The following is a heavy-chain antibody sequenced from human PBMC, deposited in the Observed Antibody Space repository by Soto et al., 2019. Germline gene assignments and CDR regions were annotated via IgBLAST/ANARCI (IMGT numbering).Heavy chain of an antibody. D-gene: IGHD7-27*01. V-gene: IGHV3-33*01. CDR2: IWYDGSNK. J-gene: IGHJ6*02. CDR3: ARDLSPAGEIYYHYGMAV. Sequence: GGSLRLSCAASGFTFSSYGMHWVRQAPGKGLEWVAVIWYDGSNKYYADSVKGRFTISRDNSKNTLYLQMNSLRAEDTAVYYCARDLSPAGEIYYHYGMAVWGQGTTVTVSS. CDR1: GFTFSSYG.